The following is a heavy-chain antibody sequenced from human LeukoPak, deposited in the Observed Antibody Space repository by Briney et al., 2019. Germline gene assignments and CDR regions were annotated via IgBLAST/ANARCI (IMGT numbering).Heavy chain of an antibody. Sequence: SETLSLTCAVSGYSISSSNWWGWIRQPPGKGLEWIGYIYYSGSTYYNPSLKSRVTMSVDTSKNQFSLKLSSVTAVDTAVYYCARWGKTYYPGWAPFDPWGQGTLVTVSS. J-gene: IGHJ5*02. CDR2: IYYSGST. CDR1: GYSISSSNW. D-gene: IGHD3-10*01. V-gene: IGHV4-28*01. CDR3: ARWGKTYYPGWAPFDP.